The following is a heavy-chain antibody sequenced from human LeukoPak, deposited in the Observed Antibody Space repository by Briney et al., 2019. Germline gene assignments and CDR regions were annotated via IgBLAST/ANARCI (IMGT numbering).Heavy chain of an antibody. V-gene: IGHV4-39*01. CDR3: ARRGTYYYDSSGYPLDY. Sequence: SETLSLTCTVSGGSISSSSYYWGWIRQPPGEGLEWIGSIYYSGSTYYNPSLKSRVTISVDTSKNQFSLKLSSVTAADTAVYYCARRGTYYYDSSGYPLDYWGQGTLVTVSS. CDR2: IYYSGST. CDR1: GGSISSSSYY. D-gene: IGHD3-22*01. J-gene: IGHJ4*02.